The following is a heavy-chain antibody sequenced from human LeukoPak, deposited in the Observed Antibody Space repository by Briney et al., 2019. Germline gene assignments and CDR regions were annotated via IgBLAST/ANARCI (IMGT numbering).Heavy chain of an antibody. J-gene: IGHJ4*02. CDR1: GFTFSSYS. CDR2: ISSSSSYI. D-gene: IGHD3-3*01. V-gene: IGHV3-21*01. CDR3: ASSAPYYDFWSGYYHRIEIFDY. Sequence: PGGSLRLSCAASGFTFSSYSMNWVRQAPGKGLEWVSSISSSSSYIYYADSVKGRFTISRDNAKNSLYLQMNSLRAEDTAVYYCASSAPYYDFWSGYYHRIEIFDYWGQGTLVTVSS.